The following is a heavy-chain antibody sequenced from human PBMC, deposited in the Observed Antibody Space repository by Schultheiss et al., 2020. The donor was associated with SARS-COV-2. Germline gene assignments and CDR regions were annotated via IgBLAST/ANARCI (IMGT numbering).Heavy chain of an antibody. CDR3: AKAQGRIRSSYWDRSGGWFDP. J-gene: IGHJ5*02. CDR2: IYYSGST. V-gene: IGHV4-34*09. Sequence: SETLSLTCAVYGGSFSGYYWSWIRQPPGKGLEWIGYIYYSGSTYYNPSLKSRVTISVDTSKNQFSLKLSSVTAADTAVYYCAKAQGRIRSSYWDRSGGWFDPWGQGILVTVSS. CDR1: GGSFSGYY. D-gene: IGHD2-8*02.